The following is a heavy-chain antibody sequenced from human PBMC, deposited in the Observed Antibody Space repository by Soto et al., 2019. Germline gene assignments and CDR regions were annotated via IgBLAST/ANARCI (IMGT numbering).Heavy chain of an antibody. Sequence: SQTLSLTCAISGDSVSSNSAAWNWIRQSPSRGLEWLGRTYYRSKWYNDYAVSVQSRITINPDTSKNQVSLQLNSVTPDDTAVFYCARERWLAGNYSYGMYVWAQRTAVPVSS. CDR2: TYYRSKWYN. CDR1: GDSVSSNSAA. V-gene: IGHV6-1*01. J-gene: IGHJ6*02. D-gene: IGHD6-19*01. CDR3: ARERWLAGNYSYGMYV.